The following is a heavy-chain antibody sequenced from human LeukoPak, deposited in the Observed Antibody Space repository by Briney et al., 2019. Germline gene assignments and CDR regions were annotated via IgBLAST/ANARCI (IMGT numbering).Heavy chain of an antibody. J-gene: IGHJ3*02. V-gene: IGHV4-38-2*01. CDR3: ARWGYCSSTSCYALNDAFDI. CDR1: GYSISSGCY. Sequence: PSETLSLTCAVSGYSISSGCYWGWIRQPPGKGLEWIGSIYHSGSTYYNPSLKSRVTISVDTSKNQFSLKLSSVTAADTAVYYCARWGYCSSTSCYALNDAFDIWGQGTMVTVSS. CDR2: IYHSGST. D-gene: IGHD2-2*01.